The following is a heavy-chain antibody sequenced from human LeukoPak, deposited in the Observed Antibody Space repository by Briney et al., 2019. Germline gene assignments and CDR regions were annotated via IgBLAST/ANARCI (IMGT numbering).Heavy chain of an antibody. CDR1: GFTFGNSG. CDR2: IWYDGSNE. V-gene: IGHV3-33*01. D-gene: IGHD3-10*02. CDR3: AREISMFVNAFDL. Sequence: PGRSLRLSCAASGFTFGNSGMHWVRQAPGKGLEWVAVIWYDGSNEYYADAVKGRFIISRDNSKNTVHLQMNSLRVEDTSVYYCAREISMFVNAFDLWGQGTLVAVSS. J-gene: IGHJ3*01.